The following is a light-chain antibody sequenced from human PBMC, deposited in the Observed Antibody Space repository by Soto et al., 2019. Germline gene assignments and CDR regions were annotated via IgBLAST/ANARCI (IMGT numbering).Light chain of an antibody. CDR1: SSNIGSNY. CDR2: RNN. CDR3: AAWDDSRSGHVV. J-gene: IGLJ2*01. Sequence: QSVLTQPPSASGTPGQRVTISCSGSSSNIGSNYVYWYQQLPGTAPTLLIYRNNQRPSGVPDRFSGSKSGTSASLAISGLRSEDEAEYYCAAWDDSRSGHVVFGGGTKLTVL. V-gene: IGLV1-47*01.